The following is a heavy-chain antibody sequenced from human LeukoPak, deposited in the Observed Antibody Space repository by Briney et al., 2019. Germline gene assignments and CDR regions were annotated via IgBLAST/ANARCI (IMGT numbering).Heavy chain of an antibody. CDR2: ISGSGGST. CDR1: GFTFSSYA. CDR3: AGPVNSNHHHNMRYPPYYYYYMDV. D-gene: IGHD6-13*01. Sequence: GGSLRLSCAASGFTFSSYAMSWVRQAPGKGREWVSAISGSGGSTYYADSVKGRFTISRDNSKNTLYLQMNSLRAEDTAVYYCAGPVNSNHHHNMRYPPYYYYYMDVWGKGTTVTVSS. J-gene: IGHJ6*03. V-gene: IGHV3-23*01.